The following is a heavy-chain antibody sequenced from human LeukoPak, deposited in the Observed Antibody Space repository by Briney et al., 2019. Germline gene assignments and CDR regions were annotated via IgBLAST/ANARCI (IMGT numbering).Heavy chain of an antibody. CDR2: ISAYNGNT. CDR3: ARVGQWLLSSHFDY. J-gene: IGHJ4*02. D-gene: IGHD6-19*01. Sequence: ASVKVSCKASVYTFTSYGISWVRQAPGQGLEWLGWISAYNGNTNYAQKLQGRVTMTTDTSTSTAYMELRSLRSDDTAVYYCARVGQWLLSSHFDYWGQGTLVTVSS. V-gene: IGHV1-18*01. CDR1: VYTFTSYG.